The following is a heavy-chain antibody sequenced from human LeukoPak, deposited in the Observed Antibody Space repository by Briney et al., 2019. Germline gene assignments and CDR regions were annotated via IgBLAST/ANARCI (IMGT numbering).Heavy chain of an antibody. Sequence: GGSLRLSCAASGFTFSSYSMNWVRQAPGKGLEWVSYISSSSSTIYYADSVKGRFTISRDNAKNSLYLQMNSLRAEDTAVYYCARDQSNYDILTGYARWFDPWGQGTLVTVSS. V-gene: IGHV3-48*01. J-gene: IGHJ5*02. CDR2: ISSSSSTI. D-gene: IGHD3-9*01. CDR1: GFTFSSYS. CDR3: ARDQSNYDILTGYARWFDP.